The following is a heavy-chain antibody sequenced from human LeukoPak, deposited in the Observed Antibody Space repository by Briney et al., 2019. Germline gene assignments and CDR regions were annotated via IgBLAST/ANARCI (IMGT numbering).Heavy chain of an antibody. D-gene: IGHD3-16*01. CDR2: ISWDGGST. V-gene: IGHV3-43D*03. Sequence: GGSLRLSCAASGFTFDDYAMHWVRQAPGKGLEWVSLISWDGGSTYYADSVKGRFTISRDNSKNSLYLQMNSLRAEDTALYYCAKETRGTFQHWGQGTLVTVSS. CDR3: AKETRGTFQH. J-gene: IGHJ1*01. CDR1: GFTFDDYA.